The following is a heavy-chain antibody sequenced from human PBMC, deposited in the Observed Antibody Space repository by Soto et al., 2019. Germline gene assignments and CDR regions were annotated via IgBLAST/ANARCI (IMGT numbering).Heavy chain of an antibody. Sequence: SVKVSCKASGGTFSSYAISWVRQAPGQGLEWMGGIIPIFGTANYAQKFQGRVTITADESTSTAYMELSSLRSEDTAVYYCATREGEGATLFDYWGQGTLVTVSS. J-gene: IGHJ4*02. CDR3: ATREGEGATLFDY. V-gene: IGHV1-69*13. D-gene: IGHD1-26*01. CDR1: GGTFSSYA. CDR2: IIPIFGTA.